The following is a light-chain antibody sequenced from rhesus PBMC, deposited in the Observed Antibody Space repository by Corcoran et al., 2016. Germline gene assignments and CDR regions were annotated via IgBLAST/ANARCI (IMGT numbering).Light chain of an antibody. Sequence: SYDVTQPRSVSVSPGQTASITCGADNIGGKNVHWYQQKPAQAPVLVIYYDSDRPSGIPARFSGANSGNTATLAMCGVEAGEEADYYGQVWDSGPEHYIFGGGTRLTVL. J-gene: IGLJ1*01. CDR3: QVWDSGPEHYI. CDR2: YDS. V-gene: IGLV3-29*01. CDR1: NIGGKN.